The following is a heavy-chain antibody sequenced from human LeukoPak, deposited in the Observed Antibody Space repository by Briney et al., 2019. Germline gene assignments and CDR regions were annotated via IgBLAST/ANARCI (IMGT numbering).Heavy chain of an antibody. V-gene: IGHV4-30-2*01. CDR3: ARYTIGGYYYWFDP. CDR2: IYHSGST. CDR1: GGSISSGGYS. J-gene: IGHJ5*02. Sequence: PSETLSLTCAVSGGSISSGGYSWSWIRQPPGKGLEWIGYIYHSGSTYYNPSLKSRVTISVDRSKNQFSLKLSSVTAADTAVYYCARYTIGGYYYWFDPWGQGTLVTVSS. D-gene: IGHD3-22*01.